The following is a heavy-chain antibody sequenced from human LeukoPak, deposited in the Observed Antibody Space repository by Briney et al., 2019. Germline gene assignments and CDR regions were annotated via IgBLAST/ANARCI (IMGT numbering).Heavy chain of an antibody. Sequence: GSVKDSCQASGYTFTSYDINWVRQLTGQGLEWMGWMNHKSGSTGYAQKLQDRVILTRHTSISTAYMEVSRLRYEDKAVYYCARRAVDNSYYDCMDVWGKGTTVTVTS. V-gene: IGHV1-8*03. CDR2: MNHKSGST. D-gene: IGHD6-19*01. CDR1: GYTFTSYD. CDR3: ARRAVDNSYYDCMDV. J-gene: IGHJ6*03.